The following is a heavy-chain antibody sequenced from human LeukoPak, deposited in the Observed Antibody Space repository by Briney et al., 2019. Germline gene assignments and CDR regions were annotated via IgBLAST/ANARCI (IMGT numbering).Heavy chain of an antibody. CDR3: AAVKSGSGTGVWFDL. V-gene: IGHV1-58*01. CDR2: IVVGSGNT. CDR1: GFTFTSSA. J-gene: IGHJ5*02. Sequence: ASVTVSCKASGFTFTSSAVQWVRQARGQRLEWIGWIVVGSGNTNYAQTFQERVTITRDNSTSTAYMDLSSLRSEDTAVYYFAAVKSGSGTGVWFDLWGQGTLVSVSS. D-gene: IGHD3-10*01.